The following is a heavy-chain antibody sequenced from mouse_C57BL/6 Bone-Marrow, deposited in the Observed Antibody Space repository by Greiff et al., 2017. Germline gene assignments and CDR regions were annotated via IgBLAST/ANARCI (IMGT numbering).Heavy chain of an antibody. CDR1: GFTFSSYA. CDR2: ISDGGSYT. Sequence: EVKLMESGGGLVKPGGSLKLSCAASGFTFSSYAMSWVRQTPEKRLEWVATISDGGSYTYYPDNVKGRFTISRDNAKNNLYLQMSHLKSEDTAMYYCARDRIYDGYYWYFDVWGTGTTVTVSS. D-gene: IGHD2-3*01. CDR3: ARDRIYDGYYWYFDV. V-gene: IGHV5-4*01. J-gene: IGHJ1*03.